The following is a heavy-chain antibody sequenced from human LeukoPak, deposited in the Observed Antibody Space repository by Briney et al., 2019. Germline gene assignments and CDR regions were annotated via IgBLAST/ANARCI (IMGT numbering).Heavy chain of an antibody. V-gene: IGHV4-59*01. CDR1: GGSISSYY. CDR2: IYYSGST. D-gene: IGHD3-10*01. CDR3: ARVPMVRGVITNWFDP. J-gene: IGHJ5*02. Sequence: SETLSLTCTVSGGSISSYYWSWIRQHPGKGLEWIGYIYYSGSTNYNPSLKSRVTVSVDTSKNQFSLKLSSVTAADTAVYYCARVPMVRGVITNWFDPWGQGTLVTVSS.